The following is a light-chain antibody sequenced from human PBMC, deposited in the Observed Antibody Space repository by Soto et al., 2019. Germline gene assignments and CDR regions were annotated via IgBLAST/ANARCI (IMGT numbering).Light chain of an antibody. CDR3: QQYGSSPLT. CDR2: RAS. V-gene: IGKV3-20*01. J-gene: IGKJ4*02. Sequence: DIVLTQSPGTLSLSPGERATLSCRASHSVNNNYLAWHQQKPGQATRLLIYRASIKANAIPDRFSGSGSGTDFTLTISRLEPEDFAIYYCQQYGSSPLTFGGGTNLEI. CDR1: HSVNNNY.